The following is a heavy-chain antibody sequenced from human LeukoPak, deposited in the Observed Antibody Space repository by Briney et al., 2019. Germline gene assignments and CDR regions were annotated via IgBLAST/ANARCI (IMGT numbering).Heavy chain of an antibody. CDR3: ARGRSKYPSPEDY. D-gene: IGHD2/OR15-2a*01. J-gene: IGHJ4*02. V-gene: IGHV3-21*01. CDR1: GFTFSSYS. Sequence: GGSLRLSCAASGFTFSSYSMNWVRQAPGKGLEWVSSISSSSSYIYYADSVKGRFTISRDNAKNSLYLQMNSLRAEDTAVYYCARGRSKYPSPEDYWGQGTLVTVSS. CDR2: ISSSSSYI.